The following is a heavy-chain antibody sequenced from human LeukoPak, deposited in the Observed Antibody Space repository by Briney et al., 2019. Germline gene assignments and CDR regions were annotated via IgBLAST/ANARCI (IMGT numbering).Heavy chain of an antibody. J-gene: IGHJ4*02. CDR1: GGSFSSYY. V-gene: IGHV4-59*01. CDR3: ARTGWETYYFDS. CDR2: IYHSGST. D-gene: IGHD1-26*01. Sequence: SETLSLTCTVSGGSFSSYYWNWIRQPPEKGLEWIGYIYHSGSTNYNPSLKSRVTISVDTSKNQFSLQLSSVTAADTAVYYCARTGWETYYFDSWGQGTLVTVSS.